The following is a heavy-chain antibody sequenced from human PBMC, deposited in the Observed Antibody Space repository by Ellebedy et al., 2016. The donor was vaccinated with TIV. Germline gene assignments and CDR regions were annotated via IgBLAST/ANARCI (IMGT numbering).Heavy chain of an antibody. CDR1: GFTFSSYA. Sequence: GESLKISXAASGFTFSSYAMSWVRQAPGKGLEWVSGIGGSGYGTYYADSVKGRFTISRDNSQNTLYLQMNSLRAEDTAVYYCAKNSNGMDVWGQGTTVTVSS. CDR3: AKNSNGMDV. V-gene: IGHV3-23*01. CDR2: IGGSGYGT. J-gene: IGHJ6*02.